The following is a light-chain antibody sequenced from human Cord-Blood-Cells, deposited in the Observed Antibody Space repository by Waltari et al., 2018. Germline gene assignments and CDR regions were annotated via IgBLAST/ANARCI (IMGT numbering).Light chain of an antibody. CDR3: SSYTSSSR. V-gene: IGLV2-14*01. Sequence: QSALTQPASVSGSPGQSITISCTGTSSDVGGYNYVSWYQQHPGKAPKLMIYDVSNRPAGVSNRFSGSKSGNTASRTISGLQAEDEADYYCSSYTSSSRFGGGTKLTVL. J-gene: IGLJ2*01. CDR1: SSDVGGYNY. CDR2: DVS.